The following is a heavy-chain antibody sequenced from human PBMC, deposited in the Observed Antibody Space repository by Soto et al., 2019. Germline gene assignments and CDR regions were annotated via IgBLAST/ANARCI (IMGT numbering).Heavy chain of an antibody. J-gene: IGHJ4*02. CDR3: ATDYVIRGFYDSSGYYGLDFDY. Sequence: ASVKVSCKVSGYTLTGLSMHWVRQAPGKGLEWMGGFDPEDGETIYAQKFQGRVTMTEDTSTDTAYMELSSLRSEDTAVYYCATDYVIRGFYDSSGYYGLDFDYWGQGTLVTVSS. CDR1: GYTLTGLS. CDR2: FDPEDGET. D-gene: IGHD3-22*01. V-gene: IGHV1-24*01.